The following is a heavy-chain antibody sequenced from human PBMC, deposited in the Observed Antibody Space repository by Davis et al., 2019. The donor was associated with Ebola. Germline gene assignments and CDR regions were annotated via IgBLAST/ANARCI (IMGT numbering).Heavy chain of an antibody. CDR2: ISWNSGSI. CDR3: AKASIFVHDAFDI. D-gene: IGHD6-6*01. CDR1: GGSISSYY. J-gene: IGHJ3*02. Sequence: LSLTCTVSGGSISSYYWSWVRQAPGKGLEWVSGISWNSGSIGYADSVKGRFTISRDNAKNSLYLQMNSLRAEDTALYYCAKASIFVHDAFDIWGQGTMVTVSS. V-gene: IGHV3-9*01.